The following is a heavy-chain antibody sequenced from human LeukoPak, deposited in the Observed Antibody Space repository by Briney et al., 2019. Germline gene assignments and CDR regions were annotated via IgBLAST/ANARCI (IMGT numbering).Heavy chain of an antibody. J-gene: IGHJ4*02. Sequence: PGGSLRLSCAASGINFRSSGMHSVRQAPGKGLEWVTFIQNDGSDKYYAASVKGRFTISRDNSKNTVYLHMASLRADDTALYYCAREGGRAVPGRFDQWGQGTLVTVSS. D-gene: IGHD6-13*01. V-gene: IGHV3-30*02. CDR3: AREGGRAVPGRFDQ. CDR2: IQNDGSDK. CDR1: GINFRSSG.